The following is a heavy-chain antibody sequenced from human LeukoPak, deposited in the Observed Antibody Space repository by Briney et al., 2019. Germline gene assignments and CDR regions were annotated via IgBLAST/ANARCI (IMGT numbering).Heavy chain of an antibody. Sequence: ASVKVSCKASGYTFTSYYMHWVRQARGQGLEWMGIINPSGGSTSYAQKFQGRVTMTRDTSTSTVYMELSSLRSEDTAVYYCARGEEVATIPTLNWYFDLWGRGTLVTVSS. J-gene: IGHJ2*01. CDR3: ARGEEVATIPTLNWYFDL. D-gene: IGHD5-24*01. V-gene: IGHV1-46*01. CDR1: GYTFTSYY. CDR2: INPSGGST.